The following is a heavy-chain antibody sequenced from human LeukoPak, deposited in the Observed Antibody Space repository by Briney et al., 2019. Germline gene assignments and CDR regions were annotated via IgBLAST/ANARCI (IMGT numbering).Heavy chain of an antibody. V-gene: IGHV3-30*18. Sequence: GGSLRLSCAASGFTFSRHGVHWVRQAPGKGLEWVAVISYDGSDKHYADSVKGRFTISRDNSKNTLYLQMNSLRAEDTAVYYCAKDLSYDSSGYYYEGVGYWGQGTLVTVSS. J-gene: IGHJ4*02. CDR3: AKDLSYDSSGYYYEGVGY. D-gene: IGHD3-22*01. CDR2: ISYDGSDK. CDR1: GFTFSRHG.